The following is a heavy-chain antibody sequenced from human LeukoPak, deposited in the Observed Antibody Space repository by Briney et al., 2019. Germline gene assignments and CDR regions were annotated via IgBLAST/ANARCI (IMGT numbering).Heavy chain of an antibody. D-gene: IGHD3-16*02. J-gene: IGHJ6*03. CDR3: AKSWGYTRPYYNYMDV. Sequence: GGSLRLSCAASGFRFSYYAMSWVRQAPGKGLEWVSIIGYRGGSIYYGNSVKGRFTISRDNSENTLSLQMNGLRPEDTAVYYCAKSWGYTRPYYNYMDVWGKGTTVTVSS. V-gene: IGHV3-23*01. CDR1: GFRFSYYA. CDR2: IGYRGGSI.